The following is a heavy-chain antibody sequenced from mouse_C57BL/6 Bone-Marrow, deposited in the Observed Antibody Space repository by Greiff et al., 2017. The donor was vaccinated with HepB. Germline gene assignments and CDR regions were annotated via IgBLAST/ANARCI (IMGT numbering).Heavy chain of an antibody. CDR1: GYSITSGYY. J-gene: IGHJ4*01. CDR3: ARDGTEAMDY. D-gene: IGHD4-1*01. Sequence: EVQRVESGPGLVKPSQSLSLTCSVTGYSITSGYYWNWIRQFPGNKLEWMGYISYDGSNNYNPSLKNRISITRDTSKNQFFLKLNSVTTEDTATYYCARDGTEAMDYWGQGTSVTVSS. V-gene: IGHV3-6*01. CDR2: ISYDGSN.